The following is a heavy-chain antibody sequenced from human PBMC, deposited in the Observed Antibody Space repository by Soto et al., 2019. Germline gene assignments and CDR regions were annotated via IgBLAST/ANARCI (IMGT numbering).Heavy chain of an antibody. J-gene: IGHJ4*02. Sequence: SETRSVTCSVSGGSMGTGNYYGAWIRQPPGKGLEWIGSLYYSGSTYYNPSLKSRVTISVDTSKNQFSLKVTSVTAADTAVYYCARHYSSGWDYFDYWGQGTLVTVS. CDR2: LYYSGST. CDR1: GGSMGTGNYY. D-gene: IGHD6-19*01. V-gene: IGHV4-39*01. CDR3: ARHYSSGWDYFDY.